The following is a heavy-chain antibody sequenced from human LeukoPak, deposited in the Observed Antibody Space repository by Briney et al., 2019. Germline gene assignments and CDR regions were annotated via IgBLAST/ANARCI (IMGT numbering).Heavy chain of an antibody. Sequence: SVKVSCKASGGTFGSYAISWVRQAPGQGLEWMGGIIPIFGTANYAQKFQGRVTITADKSTSTAYMELSSLRSEDTAVYYCARVSFTMVRGVIISGPNWFDPWGQGTLVTVSS. CDR3: ARVSFTMVRGVIISGPNWFDP. CDR1: GGTFGSYA. CDR2: IIPIFGTA. D-gene: IGHD3-10*01. V-gene: IGHV1-69*06. J-gene: IGHJ5*02.